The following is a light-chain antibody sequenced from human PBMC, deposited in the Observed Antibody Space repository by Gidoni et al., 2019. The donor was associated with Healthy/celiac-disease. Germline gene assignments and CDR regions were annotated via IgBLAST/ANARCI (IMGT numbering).Light chain of an antibody. V-gene: IGKV3-11*01. Sequence: EIVLTQSPATLSLSPGERATLSCRASQSVSSSLGWYQQKPGQAPRLLIYDASNRATGITARFSGSGSGTDFTLNISSLEPEDFAVYYCQQRSNWPRTFGQGTKVEIK. CDR2: DAS. CDR1: QSVSSS. J-gene: IGKJ1*01. CDR3: QQRSNWPRT.